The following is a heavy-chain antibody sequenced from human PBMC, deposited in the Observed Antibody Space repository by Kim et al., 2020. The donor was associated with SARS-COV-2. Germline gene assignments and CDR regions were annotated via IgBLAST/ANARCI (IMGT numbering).Heavy chain of an antibody. D-gene: IGHD6-6*01. V-gene: IGHV3-30*09. J-gene: IGHJ4*02. CDR3: ARSSGIAARTLPDY. Sequence: GGSLRLSCAASGFTFSDYAMYWVRQAPGKGLEWVAVIAYDGSNKYYADSVKGRFAISRDNSKNTLFLQMNSLRAEDTAVYYCARSSGIAARTLPDYWGQGTLVTVSS. CDR1: GFTFSDYA. CDR2: IAYDGSNK.